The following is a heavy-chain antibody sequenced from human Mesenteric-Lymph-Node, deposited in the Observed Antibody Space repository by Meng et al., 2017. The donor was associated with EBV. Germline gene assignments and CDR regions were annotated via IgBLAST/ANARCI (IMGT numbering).Heavy chain of an antibody. CDR3: ARGATSVFDL. CDR2: TYYRSKWYI. J-gene: IGHJ2*01. CDR1: GDSVSSSSAA. V-gene: IGHV6-1*01. Sequence: QVQLQQSGPGLLXXXXXPSLPCAISGDSVSSSSAAWTWIRQSPSRGLEWLGRTYYRSKWYIDYAVFVKSRITINPDTSKNQFSLQLNSVTPEDTAVYYCARGATSVFDLWGRGTLVTVSS.